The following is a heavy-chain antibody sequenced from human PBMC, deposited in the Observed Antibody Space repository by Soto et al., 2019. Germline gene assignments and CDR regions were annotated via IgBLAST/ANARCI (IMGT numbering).Heavy chain of an antibody. CDR2: IYWDDDK. V-gene: IGHV2-5*02. Sequence: QITLKESGPTLVKPTQSLTLTCTCSGFSLSTSVVGVGWIRQPPGKALEWLALIYWDDDKRYSPSLNSRLTITKDTSKNQVVLTMTNMDPVDTATYYCAHRLRAARGYYMDVWGKGTTMTASS. CDR1: GFSLSTSVVG. CDR3: AHRLRAARGYYMDV. J-gene: IGHJ6*03. D-gene: IGHD6-13*01.